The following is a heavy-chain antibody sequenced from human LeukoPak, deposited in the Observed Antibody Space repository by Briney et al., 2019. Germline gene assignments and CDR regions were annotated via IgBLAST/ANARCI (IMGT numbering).Heavy chain of an antibody. D-gene: IGHD5-24*01. CDR2: TYYTGSA. CDR1: GGSITSGSYH. V-gene: IGHV4-39*02. J-gene: IGHJ4*02. Sequence: SETLPLTCTVSGGSITSGSYHWGWIRQFPGKGLEWIGNTYYTGSAYYRPSLQSRVSISVDTSKKEFSLKLTSVTAADTAVYYCARDRDGYAYSFDYWGQGTLLTVSS. CDR3: ARDRDGYAYSFDY.